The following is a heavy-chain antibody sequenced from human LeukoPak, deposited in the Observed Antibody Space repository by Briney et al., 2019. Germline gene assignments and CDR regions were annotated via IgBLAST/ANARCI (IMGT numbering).Heavy chain of an antibody. D-gene: IGHD2-15*01. J-gene: IGHJ3*02. CDR2: INSDGSST. CDR3: ARDPVVAATQRPNFDI. CDR1: GFTFSSYW. Sequence: PGGSLRLSCAASGFTFSSYWMHWVRQAPGKGLVWVSRINSDGSSTSYADSVKGRFTISRDNAKNTLYLQMNSLRAEDTAVYYCARDPVVAATQRPNFDIWGQGTMVTVSS. V-gene: IGHV3-74*01.